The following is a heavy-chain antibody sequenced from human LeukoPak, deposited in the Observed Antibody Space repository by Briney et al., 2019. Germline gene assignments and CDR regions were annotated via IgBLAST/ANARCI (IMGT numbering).Heavy chain of an antibody. CDR3: ARSPPVLRFLEWLFPDAFDI. D-gene: IGHD3-3*01. V-gene: IGHV4-59*01. CDR1: GGSISSYY. Sequence: SETLSLTCTVSGGSISSYYWSWIRQPPGKGLEWIGYIYYSGSTNYNPSLKSRVTISVDTSKNQFSLKLSSVTAAGTAVYYCARSPPVLRFLEWLFPDAFDIWGQGTMVTVSS. J-gene: IGHJ3*02. CDR2: IYYSGST.